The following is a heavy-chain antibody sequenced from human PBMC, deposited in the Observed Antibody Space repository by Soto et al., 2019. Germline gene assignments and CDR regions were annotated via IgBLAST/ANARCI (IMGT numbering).Heavy chain of an antibody. D-gene: IGHD5-18*01. J-gene: IGHJ5*02. CDR1: DGSINSGGCY. Sequence: SETLSLTYTVSDGSINSGGCYWSWNRQHPGKGLEWIGYIYNSGSIYYNPSLKRRVTISVDTSKNQFYLNLSSVTAADTAVYYCVAENSYGYGVWFDPWGQGTLVTVSS. CDR2: IYNSGSI. V-gene: IGHV4-31*03. CDR3: VAENSYGYGVWFDP.